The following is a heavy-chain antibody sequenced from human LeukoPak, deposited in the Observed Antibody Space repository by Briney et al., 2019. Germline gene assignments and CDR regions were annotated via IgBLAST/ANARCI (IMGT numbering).Heavy chain of an antibody. CDR2: IIPILGIA. J-gene: IGHJ4*02. V-gene: IGHV1-69*04. D-gene: IGHD5-12*01. Sequence: SVKVSCKASGGTLSSYAISWVRQAPGQGLEWMGRIIPILGIANYAQKFQGRVTITADKSTSTAYMELSSLRSKDTAVYYCARDRYSGYDLDYWGQGTLVTVSS. CDR3: ARDRYSGYDLDY. CDR1: GGTLSSYA.